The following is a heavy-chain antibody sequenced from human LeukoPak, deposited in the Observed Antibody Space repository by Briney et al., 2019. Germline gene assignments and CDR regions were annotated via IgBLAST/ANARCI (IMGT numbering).Heavy chain of an antibody. CDR2: ISGTGGRT. V-gene: IGHV3-23*01. J-gene: IGHJ2*01. CDR3: AKGSKLGTTDWYFDL. D-gene: IGHD7-27*01. CDR1: GFTFSSYA. Sequence: GGSLRLSCAASGFTFSSYAMSWVRQAPGKGLEWVSAISGTGGRTYYADSVKGRFTISRDNSKNTLYLQMNSLGAEDTAVYYCAKGSKLGTTDWYFDLWGRGTLVTVSS.